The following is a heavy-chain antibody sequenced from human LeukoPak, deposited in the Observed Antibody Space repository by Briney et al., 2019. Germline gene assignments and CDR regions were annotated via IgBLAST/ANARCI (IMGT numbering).Heavy chain of an antibody. Sequence: KTSETLSLTCGVSGVPITSTNWWSWVRQPPGQGLEWIGEVSLSGLTNYNPSLSSRIIMALDTSKNHLSLHLTSVTAADTAVYYCSRENGAFSPFGYWGQGYLVTVLS. CDR2: VSLSGLT. CDR1: GVPITSTNW. J-gene: IGHJ4*02. CDR3: SRENGAFSPFGY. D-gene: IGHD2-8*01. V-gene: IGHV4-4*02.